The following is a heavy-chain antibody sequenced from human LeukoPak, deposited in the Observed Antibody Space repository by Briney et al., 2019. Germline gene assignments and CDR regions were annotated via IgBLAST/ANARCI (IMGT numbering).Heavy chain of an antibody. J-gene: IGHJ4*02. CDR3: ARVLHYYGSGSSFGY. CDR1: GYTFTSYD. CDR2: MNPNSGNT. Sequence: GASVRVSCKASGYTFTSYDINWVRQATGQGLEWMGWMNPNSGNTGYAQKFQGRVTMTRNTSISTAYMELSSLRSEDTAVYYCARVLHYYGSGSSFGYWGQGTLVTVSS. D-gene: IGHD3-10*01. V-gene: IGHV1-8*01.